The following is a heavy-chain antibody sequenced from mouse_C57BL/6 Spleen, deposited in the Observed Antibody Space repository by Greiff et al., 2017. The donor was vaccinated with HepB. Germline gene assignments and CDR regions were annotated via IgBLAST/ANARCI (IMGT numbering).Heavy chain of an antibody. CDR3: ARGRGGRYAMDY. CDR2: IDPSDSYT. CDR1: GYTFTSYW. V-gene: IGHV1-69*01. J-gene: IGHJ4*01. Sequence: QVQLQQPGAELVMPGASVKLSCKASGYTFTSYWMHWVKQRPGQGLEWIGEIDPSDSYTNYNQKFKGKSTLTVDKSSSTAYMQLSSLTSEDSAVYYCARGRGGRYAMDYWGQGTSVTVSS.